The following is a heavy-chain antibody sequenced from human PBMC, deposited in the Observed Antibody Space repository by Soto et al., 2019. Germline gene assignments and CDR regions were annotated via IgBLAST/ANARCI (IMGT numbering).Heavy chain of an antibody. CDR2: IKEDGSEK. D-gene: IGHD3-10*01. Sequence: PGGSLRLSCAASGFTFSSYWMSWVRQAPGKGLEWVANIKEDGSEKNYVDSVKGQFTISRDNAKNSLYLQMNSLRAEDTAVYYCARERYYYGSGDYWGQGIQVTVSS. J-gene: IGHJ4*02. V-gene: IGHV3-7*01. CDR1: GFTFSSYW. CDR3: ARERYYYGSGDY.